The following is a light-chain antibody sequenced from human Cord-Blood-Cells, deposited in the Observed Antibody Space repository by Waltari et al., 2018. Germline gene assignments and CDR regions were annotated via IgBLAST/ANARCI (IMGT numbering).Light chain of an antibody. J-gene: IGKJ3*01. CDR3: QQYYSTPFT. CDR1: QSVLYSSNNKHY. V-gene: IGKV4-1*01. Sequence: DIVMTQSPDSLAASLGERATINCKSSQSVLYSSNNKHYLAWYQQKPGQPPKLLIYWASTRESGVPDRFSGSGSGTDFTLTISSLQAEDVAVYYCQQYYSTPFTFGPGTKVDIK. CDR2: WAS.